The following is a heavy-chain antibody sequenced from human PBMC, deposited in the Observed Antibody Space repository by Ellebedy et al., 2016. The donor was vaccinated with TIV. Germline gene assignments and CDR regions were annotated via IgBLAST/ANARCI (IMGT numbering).Heavy chain of an antibody. D-gene: IGHD5-18*01. J-gene: IGHJ3*02. Sequence: GGSLRPSCAASGFTFDSYAMTWVRQAPGKGLEWVSSITGLGNNAYYADSVKGRFSISRDNSKNTLYLQMNSLRVEDTAVYYCAKRRGYNYDDHAFDIWGQGTVVTVSS. CDR1: GFTFDSYA. CDR2: ITGLGNNA. V-gene: IGHV3-23*01. CDR3: AKRRGYNYDDHAFDI.